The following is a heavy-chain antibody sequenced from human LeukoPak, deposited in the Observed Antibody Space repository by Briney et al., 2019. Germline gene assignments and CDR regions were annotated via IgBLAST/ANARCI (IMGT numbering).Heavy chain of an antibody. D-gene: IGHD6-19*01. CDR2: LSGNGGNT. J-gene: IGHJ4*02. V-gene: IGHV3-23*01. Sequence: PGGSLRLSCAASGFTFSSYAMNWVRQAPGKGLEWVSVLSGNGGNTYYADSVKGRFTISRDNSKNTLYLQMNSLRAEDTAVYYCAKDLCSSGWYSSPFDYWGQGTLVTVSS. CDR3: AKDLCSSGWYSSPFDY. CDR1: GFTFSSYA.